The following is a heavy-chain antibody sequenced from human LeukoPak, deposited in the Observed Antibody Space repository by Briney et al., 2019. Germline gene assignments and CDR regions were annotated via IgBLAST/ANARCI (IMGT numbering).Heavy chain of an antibody. Sequence: GGSLRLSCAASGFTVSSNYMSWVRQAPGKGLEGVSVIYSGGSTYYADSVKGRFTISRDNSKNTLYLQMNSLRAEDTAVYYCASRGCSSTSCYFGAFDIWGQGTMVTVSS. CDR1: GFTVSSNY. J-gene: IGHJ3*02. CDR2: IYSGGST. D-gene: IGHD2-2*01. V-gene: IGHV3-53*01. CDR3: ASRGCSSTSCYFGAFDI.